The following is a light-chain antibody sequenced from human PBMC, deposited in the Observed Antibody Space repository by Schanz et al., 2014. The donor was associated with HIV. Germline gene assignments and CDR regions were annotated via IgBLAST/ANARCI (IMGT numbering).Light chain of an antibody. V-gene: IGLV1-47*02. CDR2: ANN. CDR1: TSNIGSNH. Sequence: QSVLTQPPSASGTPGQRVTISCSGSTSNIGSNHADWYQQLPGTAPRLLIQANNQRPSGVPDRFSGSKSGTSASLAISGLRSEDEADYYCATWDDSLSGRYVVFGGGTKLTVL. J-gene: IGLJ2*01. CDR3: ATWDDSLSGRYVV.